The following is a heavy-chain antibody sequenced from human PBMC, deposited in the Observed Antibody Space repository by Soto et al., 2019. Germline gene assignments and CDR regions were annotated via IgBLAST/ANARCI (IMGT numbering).Heavy chain of an antibody. J-gene: IGHJ6*02. D-gene: IGHD3-9*01. Sequence: QVQLVQSGAEVKKPGASVKVSCKASGYTFTGYYMHWVRQAPGQGLEWMGWINPNSGGTNYAQKFQGWVTMTRDTSISTAYMELSRVRSDDTAVYYGARGLVIAPLAGGTGMDVWGQGTTVTVSS. CDR2: INPNSGGT. CDR1: GYTFTGYY. CDR3: ARGLVIAPLAGGTGMDV. V-gene: IGHV1-2*04.